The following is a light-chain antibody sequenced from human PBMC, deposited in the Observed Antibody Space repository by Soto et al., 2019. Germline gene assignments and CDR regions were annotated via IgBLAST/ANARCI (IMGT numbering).Light chain of an antibody. CDR1: QSVSGN. Sequence: EIVLTQSPATLSLSPGQRATFSCRSSQSVSGNLAWYQQKPGQAPMLLIYGAASRAPGIPDRFSGSGSGTDFTLTISRLEPEDFAVYYCQQYGSSPPYTFGQGTRLEIK. J-gene: IGKJ5*01. V-gene: IGKV3-20*01. CDR3: QQYGSSPPYT. CDR2: GAA.